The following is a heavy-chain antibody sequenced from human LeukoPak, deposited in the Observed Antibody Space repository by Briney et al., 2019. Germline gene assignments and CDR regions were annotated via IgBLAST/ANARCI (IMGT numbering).Heavy chain of an antibody. J-gene: IGHJ4*02. V-gene: IGHV1-8*01. CDR2: MNPNSGNT. CDR1: GYTFTSYD. CDR3: ARGGVRDDFSGYYFDY. Sequence: ASVKVSCKASGYTFTSYDINWVRQATGQGLEWMGWMNPNSGNTGYAQKFQGRVTMTRNTSISTAYMELSSLRSEDTATYYCARGGVRDDFSGYYFDYWGQGALVIVSS. D-gene: IGHD3-22*01.